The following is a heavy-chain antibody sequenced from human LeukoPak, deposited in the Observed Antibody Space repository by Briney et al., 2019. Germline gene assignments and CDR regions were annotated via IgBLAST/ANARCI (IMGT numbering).Heavy chain of an antibody. V-gene: IGHV3-21*01. D-gene: IGHD6-19*01. Sequence: GGSLRLSCAASGFTFSSYSMNWVRQAPGKGLEWVSSISSSSSYIYYADSVKGRFTISRDNAKNSLYLQMNSLRAEDTAVYYCARLTGWGYSSGRNAFDIWGQGTMVTVSS. CDR1: GFTFSSYS. CDR3: ARLTGWGYSSGRNAFDI. CDR2: ISSSSSYI. J-gene: IGHJ3*02.